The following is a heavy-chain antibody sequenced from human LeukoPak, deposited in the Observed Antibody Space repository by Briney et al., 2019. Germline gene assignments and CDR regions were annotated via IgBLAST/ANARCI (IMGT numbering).Heavy chain of an antibody. CDR3: ARDGTRGYDFWSGYYSNYYYYMDV. CDR2: IYYSGST. J-gene: IGHJ6*03. CDR1: GGSISSSSYY. Sequence: SETLSLTCTVSGGSISSSSYYWGWIRQPPGKGLEWIGSIYYSGSTYYNPSLKSRVTISVDTSKNQFSLKLSSVTAADTAVYYCARDGTRGYDFWSGYYSNYYYYMDVWGKGTTVTVS. V-gene: IGHV4-39*07. D-gene: IGHD3-3*01.